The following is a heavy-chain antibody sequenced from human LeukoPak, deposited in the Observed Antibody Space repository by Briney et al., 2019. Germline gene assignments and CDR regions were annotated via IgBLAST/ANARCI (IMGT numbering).Heavy chain of an antibody. CDR2: IYTSGTT. V-gene: IGHV4-4*07. D-gene: IGHD1-26*01. J-gene: IGHJ4*02. Sequence: SETLSLTCTVSGGSITSNYWNWIRQPAGKGLEWIGRIYTSGTTTYKTSLKSRVLMSVDTSKNQFSLKLSSVTAADTAVYYCARASSGTYYYFDYWGQGTLVTVSS. CDR3: ARASSGTYYYFDY. CDR1: GGSITSNY.